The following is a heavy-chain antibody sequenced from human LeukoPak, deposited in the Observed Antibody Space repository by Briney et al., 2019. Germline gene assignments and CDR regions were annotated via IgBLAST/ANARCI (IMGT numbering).Heavy chain of an antibody. CDR3: GRWGIEAAIDY. CDR1: GFTFSNFW. V-gene: IGHV3-7*01. J-gene: IGHJ4*02. D-gene: IGHD2-2*01. CDR2: INPDGSET. Sequence: GGSLRLSCAASGFTFSNFWMSWIRQAPGKGLEWVANINPDGSETYYLDSVKGRFTISRDNVKNSLFLLLNSLRAEDTAVYYCGRWGIEAAIDYWGQGTLVTVSS.